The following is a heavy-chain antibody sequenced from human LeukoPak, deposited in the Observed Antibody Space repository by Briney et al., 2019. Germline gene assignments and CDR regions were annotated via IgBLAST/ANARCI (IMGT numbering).Heavy chain of an antibody. CDR1: GFTFSSYS. CDR2: ISGSSSYI. D-gene: IGHD4-11*01. J-gene: IGHJ4*02. V-gene: IGHV3-21*01. CDR3: ARDPTQYLRYGYFDY. Sequence: GGSMRLSCAASGFTFSSYSMNWVRQAPGKGLEWVSSISGSSSYIYYADSVKGRFTISRDNAKNSLYLQMNSLRAEDTAVYYCARDPTQYLRYGYFDYWGQGTLVTVSS.